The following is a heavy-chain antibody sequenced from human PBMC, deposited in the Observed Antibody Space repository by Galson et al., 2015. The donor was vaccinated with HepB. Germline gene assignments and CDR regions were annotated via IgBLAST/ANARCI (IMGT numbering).Heavy chain of an antibody. D-gene: IGHD2-2*02. CDR3: ARDCSSTSCYMYYGMDV. CDR2: IIPIFGTA. V-gene: IGHV1-69*06. CDR1: GGTFSSYA. Sequence: SVKVSCKASGGTFSSYAISWVRQAPGQGLEWMGGIIPIFGTANYAQKFQGRVTITADKSTSTAYMELSSLRSEDTAVYYCARDCSSTSCYMYYGMDVWGQGTTVTVSS. J-gene: IGHJ6*02.